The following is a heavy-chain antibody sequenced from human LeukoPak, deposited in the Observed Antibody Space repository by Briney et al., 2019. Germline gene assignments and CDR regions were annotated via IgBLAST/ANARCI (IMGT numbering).Heavy chain of an antibody. Sequence: SETLSLTCTVSGGSISSGSYYWSRIRQPAGKGLEWIGRIYTSGSTNYNPSLKSRVTMSVDTSKNQFSLKLSSVTAADTAVYYCARDSGSGQNWFDPWGQGTLVTVSS. V-gene: IGHV4-61*02. D-gene: IGHD3-10*01. CDR3: ARDSGSGQNWFDP. CDR2: IYTSGST. J-gene: IGHJ5*02. CDR1: GGSISSGSYY.